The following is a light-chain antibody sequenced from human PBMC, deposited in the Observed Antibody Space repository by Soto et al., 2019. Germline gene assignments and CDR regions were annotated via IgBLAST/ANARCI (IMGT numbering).Light chain of an antibody. Sequence: QSVLTQPPSVSGAPGKGVTISCTGSSSNIGALYDVNWYQQLPGTAPKLLIYDNNNRPSGVPDRFSGSKSGTSASLEITGLQAEDEADYYCQSYDNSLSGHVVFGGGTKLTVL. CDR3: QSYDNSLSGHVV. CDR1: SSNIGALYD. CDR2: DNN. V-gene: IGLV1-40*01. J-gene: IGLJ2*01.